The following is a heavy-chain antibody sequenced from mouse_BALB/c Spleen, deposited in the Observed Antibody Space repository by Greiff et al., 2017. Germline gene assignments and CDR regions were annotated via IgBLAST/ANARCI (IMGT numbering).Heavy chain of an antibody. J-gene: IGHJ2*01. CDR1: GYTFTDYE. V-gene: IGHV1-15*01. Sequence: VKLQESGAELVRPGASVTLSCKASGYTFTDYEMHWVKQTPVHGLEWIGAIDPETGGTAYNQKFKGKATLTADKSSSTAYMELRSLTSEDSAVYYCTRWGYWGQGTTLTVSS. CDR3: TRWGY. CDR2: IDPETGGT.